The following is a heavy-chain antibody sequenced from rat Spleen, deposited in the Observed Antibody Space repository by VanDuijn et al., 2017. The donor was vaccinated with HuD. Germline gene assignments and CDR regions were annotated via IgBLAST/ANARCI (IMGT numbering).Heavy chain of an antibody. V-gene: IGHV5S13*01. CDR3: TKRSFGYDYGYYFDY. Sequence: EVHLVESGGGLVQPGRSLKLSCTASGFTYSNYVMGWVRQAPAKGLDWVASISAVSGNTYYRDSVKGRFTISRDNAKHTLYLQMDSLRSEDTATYYCTKRSFGYDYGYYFDYWGQGVMVTVSS. J-gene: IGHJ2*01. CDR2: ISAVSGNT. D-gene: IGHD1-7*01. CDR1: GFTYSNYV.